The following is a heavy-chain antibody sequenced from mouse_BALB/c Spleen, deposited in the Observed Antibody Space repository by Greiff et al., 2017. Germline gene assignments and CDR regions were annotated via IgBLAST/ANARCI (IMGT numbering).Heavy chain of an antibody. Sequence: EVQGVESGGGLVQPGGSRKLSCAASGFTFSSFGMHWVRQAPEKGLEWVAYISSGSSTIYYADTVKGRFTISRDNPKNTLFLQMTSLRSEDTAMYYCARAVRYAMDYWGQGTSVTVSS. CDR2: ISSGSSTI. J-gene: IGHJ4*01. V-gene: IGHV5-17*02. D-gene: IGHD2-14*01. CDR3: ARAVRYAMDY. CDR1: GFTFSSFG.